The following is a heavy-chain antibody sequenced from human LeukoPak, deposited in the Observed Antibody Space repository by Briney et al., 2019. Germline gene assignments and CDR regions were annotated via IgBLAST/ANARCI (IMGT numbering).Heavy chain of an antibody. V-gene: IGHV1-2*02. CDR1: GYTFTGYY. J-gene: IGHJ6*03. CDR2: INPNSGGT. D-gene: IGHD3-3*01. CDR3: ARGPVTIFGVDSYYYYYMDV. Sequence: ASVKVSCKASGYTFTGYYMHWVRQAPGQGLEWMGWINPNSGGTNYAQKFQGRVTMTRDTSISTAYMELSRLRSEDTAVYYCARGPVTIFGVDSYYYYYMDVWGKGTTVTVSS.